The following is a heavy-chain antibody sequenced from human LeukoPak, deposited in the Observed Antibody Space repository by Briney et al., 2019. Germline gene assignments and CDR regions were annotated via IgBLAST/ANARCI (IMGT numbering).Heavy chain of an antibody. CDR2: INPNSGGT. D-gene: IGHD3-16*01. Sequence: GASVKVSCKASGYTFTGYYMHWVRQAPGQGLEWMGWINPNSGGTNYAQKFQGRVTMTRDTSISTAYMELSRLRSDDTAVYYCARGGKVITFGGVPRDYWGQGTLVTVSS. J-gene: IGHJ4*02. CDR3: ARGGKVITFGGVPRDY. CDR1: GYTFTGYY. V-gene: IGHV1-2*02.